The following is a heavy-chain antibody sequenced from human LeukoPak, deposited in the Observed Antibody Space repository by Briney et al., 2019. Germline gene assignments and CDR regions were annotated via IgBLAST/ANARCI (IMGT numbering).Heavy chain of an antibody. J-gene: IGHJ4*02. CDR2: ISSNGGST. CDR3: ARIGAGSSRDY. Sequence: GGSLRLSCSAPGFTFSSYAMHWVRQAPGKGLEYVSAISSNGGSTYYADSVKGRFTISRDNSKNTLYLQMNSLRAEDTAVHYCARIGAGSSRDYWGQGTLVTVSS. D-gene: IGHD6-13*01. V-gene: IGHV3-64*04. CDR1: GFTFSSYA.